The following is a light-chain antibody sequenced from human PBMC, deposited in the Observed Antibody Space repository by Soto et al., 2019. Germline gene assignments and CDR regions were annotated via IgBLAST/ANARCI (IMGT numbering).Light chain of an antibody. CDR3: QQSYSTPLT. V-gene: IGKV1-39*01. CDR1: QSITTH. CDR2: AAS. Sequence: IHMTHSPSSLSASVLYRVTITFLASQSITTHVNWYQQQPGRAPNLLIYAASGLQSGVPSRFSGSGSGTDFTLTITSLQPEDFATYYCQQSYSTPLTFGGGTKVDIK. J-gene: IGKJ4*01.